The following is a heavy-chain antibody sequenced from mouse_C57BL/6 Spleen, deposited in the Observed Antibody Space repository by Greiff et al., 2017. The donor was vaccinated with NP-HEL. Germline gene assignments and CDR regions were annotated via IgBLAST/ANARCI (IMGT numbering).Heavy chain of an antibody. CDR2: INPSSGYT. CDR3: ARSDYSNYAAGFAY. D-gene: IGHD2-5*01. CDR1: GYTFTSYT. Sequence: QVQLKESGAELARPGASVKMSCKASGYTFTSYTMHWVKQRPGQGLEWIGYINPSSGYTKYNQKFKDKATLTADKSSSTAYMQLSSLTSEDSAVYYCARSDYSNYAAGFAYWGQGTLVTVSA. J-gene: IGHJ3*01. V-gene: IGHV1-4*01.